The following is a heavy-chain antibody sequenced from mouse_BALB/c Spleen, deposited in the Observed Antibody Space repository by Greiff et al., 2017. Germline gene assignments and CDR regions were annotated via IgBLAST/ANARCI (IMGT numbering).Heavy chain of an antibody. Sequence: VMLVESGGGLVKPGGSLQLSCAASGFTFSDYYMYWVRQTPEKRLEWVATISDGGSYTYYPDSVKGRFTISRDNAKNNLYLQMSSLKSEDTAMYYCARAGLRYAMDYWGQGTSVTVSS. V-gene: IGHV5-4*02. CDR1: GFTFSDYY. J-gene: IGHJ4*01. CDR3: ARAGLRYAMDY. CDR2: ISDGGSYT. D-gene: IGHD2-4*01.